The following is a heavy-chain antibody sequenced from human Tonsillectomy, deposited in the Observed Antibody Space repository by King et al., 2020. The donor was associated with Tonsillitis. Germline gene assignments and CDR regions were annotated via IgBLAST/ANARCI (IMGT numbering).Heavy chain of an antibody. J-gene: IGHJ4*02. CDR2: ISSSGIIL. Sequence: QLVQSGGGLVQPGGSLRLSCAASGFTFSSYEMNWVRQAPGKGLEWVSYISSSGIILYYADSVKGRFTISRDNAKNSLYLQMNSLRAEDTAVYYCARIAVAGDYFDYWGQGTLVTVSS. CDR3: ARIAVAGDYFDY. V-gene: IGHV3-48*03. CDR1: GFTFSSYE. D-gene: IGHD6-19*01.